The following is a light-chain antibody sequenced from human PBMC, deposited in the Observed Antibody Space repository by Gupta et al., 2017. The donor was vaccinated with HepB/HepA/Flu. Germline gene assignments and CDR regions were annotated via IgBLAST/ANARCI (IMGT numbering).Light chain of an antibody. Sequence: SALTQPRSVSGSPGQSVTISCTGTSSDVGGYKYVSWYQQHPGKAPKLMIYDVTKRPSGVPDRFSGSKAGNTASLTMAGLQAEDEADYYCCSYAGSDWVFGGGTKLTVL. CDR1: SSDVGGYKY. CDR3: CSYAGSDWV. V-gene: IGLV2-11*01. J-gene: IGLJ3*02. CDR2: DVT.